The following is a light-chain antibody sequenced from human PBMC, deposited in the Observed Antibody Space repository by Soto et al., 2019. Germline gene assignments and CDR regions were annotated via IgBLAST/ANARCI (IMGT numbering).Light chain of an antibody. CDR1: NIGSKN. V-gene: IGLV3-9*01. CDR2: RDT. Sequence: SYELTQPLSVSVALGQTARITCGGNNIGSKNVHWYQQKPGQAPLLVIYRDTNRPSGIPERFSGSKSGNTATLTISRAQAGDEAGFYCQVWDSSLVVFGGGTKVTVL. J-gene: IGLJ2*01. CDR3: QVWDSSLVV.